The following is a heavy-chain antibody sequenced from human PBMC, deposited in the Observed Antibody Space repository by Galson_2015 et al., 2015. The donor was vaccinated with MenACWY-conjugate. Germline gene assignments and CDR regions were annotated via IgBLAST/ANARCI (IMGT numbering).Heavy chain of an antibody. J-gene: IGHJ4*02. Sequence: SLRLSCAASGFTFSDYYMSWIRQAPGKGLEWVSYISSSSSYTNYADSVKGRFTISRDNAKNSLYLQMNSLRAEDTAVYYCARDVDYDILTGYYGFSDYWGQGPLVTVSS. D-gene: IGHD3-9*01. CDR1: GFTFSDYY. V-gene: IGHV3-11*05. CDR3: ARDVDYDILTGYYGFSDY. CDR2: ISSSSSYT.